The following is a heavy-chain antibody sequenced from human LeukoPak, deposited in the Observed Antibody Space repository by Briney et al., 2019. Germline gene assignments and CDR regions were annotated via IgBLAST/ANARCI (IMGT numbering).Heavy chain of an antibody. CDR3: ARDPPAVAINTYG. Sequence: GGSLRLSCAASGVTVGNNFMLWVRQAPGKGLEWVSLIYSGGDTHYADSVKGRFTISRDNSKNTLYLQMNNLRAEDTAVYYCARDPPAVAINTYGWGQGTLVTVSS. CDR1: GVTVGNNF. CDR2: IYSGGDT. J-gene: IGHJ4*02. D-gene: IGHD5-24*01. V-gene: IGHV3-66*01.